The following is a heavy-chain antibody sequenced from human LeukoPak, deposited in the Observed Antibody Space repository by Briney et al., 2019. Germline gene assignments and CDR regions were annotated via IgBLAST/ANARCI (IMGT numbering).Heavy chain of an antibody. CDR2: ISYDGSNK. V-gene: IGHV3-30*04. J-gene: IGHJ4*02. CDR1: GFTFSSYA. D-gene: IGHD6-13*01. Sequence: GGSLRLSCAASGFTFSSYAMLWVRQAPGKGLEWVAVISYDGSNKYYADSVKGRFTISRDNSKNTLYLQMNSLRAEDTAVYYCARNIAAADTAINYFDYWGQGTLVTVSS. CDR3: ARNIAAADTAINYFDY.